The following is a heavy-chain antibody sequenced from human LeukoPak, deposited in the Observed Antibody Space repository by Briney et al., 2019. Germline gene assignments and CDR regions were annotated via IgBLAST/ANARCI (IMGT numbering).Heavy chain of an antibody. Sequence: GGSLRLFCAASGFTFNMDWMHWVCQAPGKGLECVSRINTNGSITIYADSVKGRFTISRDNAKNTLHLQMNSLRAEDTAVYYCVTLCGYCRPGSCHYIESCGQGTLVTVSS. V-gene: IGHV3-74*01. CDR3: VTLCGYCRPGSCHYIES. CDR2: INTNGSIT. D-gene: IGHD5-18*01. CDR1: GFTFNMDW. J-gene: IGHJ4*02.